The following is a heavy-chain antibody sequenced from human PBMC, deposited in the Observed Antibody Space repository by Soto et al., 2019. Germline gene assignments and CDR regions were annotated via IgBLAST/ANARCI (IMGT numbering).Heavy chain of an antibody. D-gene: IGHD1-26*01. V-gene: IGHV3-33*01. CDR2: IWYDGSNK. Sequence: RGSLRLSCAASGFTFSSYVMHWVRQAPGKGLEWVAVIWYDGSNKYYADSVKGRFTISRDNSKNTLYLQMNSLRAEDTAVYYCARSRSGGSYSDYFDYWGQGTLVTVS. CDR1: GFTFSSYV. CDR3: ARSRSGGSYSDYFDY. J-gene: IGHJ4*02.